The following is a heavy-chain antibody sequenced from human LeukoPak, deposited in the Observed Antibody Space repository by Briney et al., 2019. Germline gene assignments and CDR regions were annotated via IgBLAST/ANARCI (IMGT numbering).Heavy chain of an antibody. D-gene: IGHD1-7*01. Sequence: GGSLRLSCAASGFIFDDYGMSWVRQAPGKGLEWVSGINWNGGNTGYADSVKGRFTISRDNAKNFLYVQMNSLRAEDTALYYCARGITGTHTVFSFDIWGQGTMVTVSS. CDR2: INWNGGNT. V-gene: IGHV3-20*04. J-gene: IGHJ3*02. CDR3: ARGITGTHTVFSFDI. CDR1: GFIFDDYG.